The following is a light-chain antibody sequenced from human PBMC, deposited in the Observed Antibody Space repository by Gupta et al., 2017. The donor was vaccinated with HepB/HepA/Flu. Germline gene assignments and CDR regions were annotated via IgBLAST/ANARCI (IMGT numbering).Light chain of an antibody. CDR3: AAWDDSGSSLL. Sequence: QSVLTQTPSASGTPGQRVTISCSATSSNIGNNYLSWYQHLPGTAPKLLIESTSQRPSGVPDRFSGSKSGTSASLAISGLRAEDEGDYYCAAWDDSGSSLLLGGGTKLTVL. CDR2: STS. V-gene: IGLV1-47*02. J-gene: IGLJ2*01. CDR1: SSNIGNNY.